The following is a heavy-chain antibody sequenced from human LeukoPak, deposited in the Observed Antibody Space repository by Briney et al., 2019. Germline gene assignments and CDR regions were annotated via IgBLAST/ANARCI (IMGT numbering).Heavy chain of an antibody. V-gene: IGHV4-39*01. CDR3: ARPYGAAGLD. CDR1: GGSISSSSYY. D-gene: IGHD4-17*01. J-gene: IGHJ4*02. Sequence: SETLSLTCTVSGGSISSSSYYWGWIRQPPGKGVEWIGSIYYSGSTYYNPSLKSRVTISVETSKNQFSLKLSSVTAADTAVYYCARPYGAAGLDWGQGTLVTVSS. CDR2: IYYSGST.